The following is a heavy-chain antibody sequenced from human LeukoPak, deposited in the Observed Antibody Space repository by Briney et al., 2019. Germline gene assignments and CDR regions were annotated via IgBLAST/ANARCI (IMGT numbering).Heavy chain of an antibody. CDR3: ARDRVRGVISYYYYGMDV. V-gene: IGHV6-1*01. Sequence: SQTLSLTCAISGDSVSSNSAAWNWIRQSPSRGLEWLGRTYYRSKWYNDYAVSAKSRITINPDTSKNQFSLQLNSVTPEDTAVYYCARDRVRGVISYYYYGMDVWGQGTTVTVSS. D-gene: IGHD3-10*01. CDR2: TYYRSKWYN. J-gene: IGHJ6*02. CDR1: GDSVSSNSAA.